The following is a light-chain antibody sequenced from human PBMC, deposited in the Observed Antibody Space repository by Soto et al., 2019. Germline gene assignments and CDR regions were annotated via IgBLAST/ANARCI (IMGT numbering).Light chain of an antibody. J-gene: IGKJ1*01. CDR2: AAS. V-gene: IGKV1-39*01. CDR1: QTISSY. CDR3: QQTYCTASTWT. Sequence: DIQMTQSPSSLSASVGDRVTITCRASQTISSYLNWYQQTPGRAPKLLIYAASSLQGGVPSRFSGSGSGSDFTLTINSLQPEDFATVYRQQTYCTASTWTFGQGTKLEIK.